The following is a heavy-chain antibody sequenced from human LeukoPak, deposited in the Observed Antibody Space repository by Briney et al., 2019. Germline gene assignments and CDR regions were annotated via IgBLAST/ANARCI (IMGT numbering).Heavy chain of an antibody. V-gene: IGHV4-30-2*01. Sequence: SETLSLTCIVSGGSIARGGYSWTWLRQPPGKGLEWIGGIYETGNSHYNPSLKSRVSISVDFAKNHFSLSLTTVTAADTAVYYCARRTGWVDPWGQGTLVTVSS. CDR3: ARRTGWVDP. CDR1: GGSIARGGYS. CDR2: IYETGNS. J-gene: IGHJ5*02.